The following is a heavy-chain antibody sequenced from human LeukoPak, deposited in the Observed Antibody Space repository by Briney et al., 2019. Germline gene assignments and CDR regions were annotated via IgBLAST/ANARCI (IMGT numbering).Heavy chain of an antibody. D-gene: IGHD2-2*02. CDR2: IYYSGST. J-gene: IGHJ3*02. CDR1: GGSISSSSYY. Sequence: SETLSLTCTVSGGSISSSSYYWGWIRQPPGKGLEWIGSIYYSGSTYYNPSLKSRVTISVDTSKNQFSLKLSSVTAADTAVYYCASRYCSSTSCYIWLGRNDAFDIWGQGTMVTVSS. CDR3: ASRYCSSTSCYIWLGRNDAFDI. V-gene: IGHV4-39*01.